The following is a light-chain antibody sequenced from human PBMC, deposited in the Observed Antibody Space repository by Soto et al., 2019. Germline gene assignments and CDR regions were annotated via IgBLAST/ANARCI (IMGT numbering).Light chain of an antibody. V-gene: IGKV3-11*01. J-gene: IGKJ5*01. CDR3: QQRSNQIT. Sequence: EIVLTQSPATLSLSPGERATLSCRASQSVSSYLAWYQQKPGQAPRLLIYDASNQATGIPARFSGSGSGTDFTLTISSLEPEDFAVYYCQQRSNQITFGQGTRLEIK. CDR2: DAS. CDR1: QSVSSY.